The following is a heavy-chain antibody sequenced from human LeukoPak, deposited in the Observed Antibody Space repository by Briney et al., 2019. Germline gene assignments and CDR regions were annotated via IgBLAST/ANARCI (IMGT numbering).Heavy chain of an antibody. D-gene: IGHD1-26*01. CDR3: AKDLGRYRNNFFDY. CDR2: ISGSGSGT. V-gene: IGHV3-23*01. CDR1: GFTFSSYV. Sequence: PGGSLRLSCATSGFTFSSYVMGWVRQAPDKGHEWVSTISGSGSGTSYADSVKGRFTISRDDSKNTLYLQMNSLRADDTAVYYCAKDLGRYRNNFFDYWGQGNLVTVSS. J-gene: IGHJ4*02.